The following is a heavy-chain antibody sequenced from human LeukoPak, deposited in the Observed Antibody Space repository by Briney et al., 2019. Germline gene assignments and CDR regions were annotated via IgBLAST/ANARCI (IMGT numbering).Heavy chain of an antibody. CDR2: ISGSGGST. J-gene: IGHJ4*02. V-gene: IGHV3-23*01. CDR3: ARDLRPYDSSGYPDY. Sequence: GGSLRLSCAASGFTFSSYAMSWVRQAPGKGLEWVSAISGSGGSTYYADSVKGRFTISRDNAKNSLYLQMNSLRAEDTAVYYCARDLRPYDSSGYPDYWGQGTLVTVSS. CDR1: GFTFSSYA. D-gene: IGHD3-22*01.